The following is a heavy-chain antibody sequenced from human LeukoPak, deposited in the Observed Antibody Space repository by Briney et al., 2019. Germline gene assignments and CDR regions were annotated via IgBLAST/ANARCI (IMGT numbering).Heavy chain of an antibody. CDR2: ISHSGRA. CDR3: ARGGLYGLSFFDY. CDR1: GGSVSGYY. V-gene: IGHV4-34*01. J-gene: IGHJ4*02. D-gene: IGHD2-8*01. Sequence: SETLSLTCAVYGGSVSGYYWSWIRQPPGKGLEWIGEISHSGRANYNPSLKSRVTISVDTSKNQFSLQLSSVAAADRAVYYCARGGLYGLSFFDYWGQGTLVTVSS.